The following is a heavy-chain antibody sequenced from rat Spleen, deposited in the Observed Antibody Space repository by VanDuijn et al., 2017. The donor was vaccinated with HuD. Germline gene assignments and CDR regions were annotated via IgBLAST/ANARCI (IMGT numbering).Heavy chain of an antibody. Sequence: EVQLVESGGGLVQPGGSMKLSCAVSGFTSTSFPVAWVRQAPTKGLEWVATISASGGGTYYPDSVKGRFTISRDNAKSTLYLQMDSLRSEDTASYYCAREGGELGYFDYWGQGVMVTVSS. J-gene: IGHJ2*01. D-gene: IGHD1-11*01. CDR3: AREGGELGYFDY. CDR2: ISASGGGT. V-gene: IGHV5-46*01. CDR1: GFTSTSFP.